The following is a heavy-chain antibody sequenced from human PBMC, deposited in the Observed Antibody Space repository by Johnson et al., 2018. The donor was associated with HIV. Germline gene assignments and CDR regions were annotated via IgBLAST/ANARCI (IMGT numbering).Heavy chain of an antibody. J-gene: IGHJ3*02. CDR2: IRYDGSNK. CDR1: GFTFSSYA. V-gene: IGHV3-33*06. Sequence: QVQLVESGGGVVQPGRSLRLSCAASGFTFSSYAMHWVRQAPGKGLEWVAVIRYDGSNKYYADSVKGRFTISRDNSNNILYLQMNSLRVEDTAVYYCAKVAVATAAGGVALDIWGPGTMVTVS. D-gene: IGHD6-13*01. CDR3: AKVAVATAAGGVALDI.